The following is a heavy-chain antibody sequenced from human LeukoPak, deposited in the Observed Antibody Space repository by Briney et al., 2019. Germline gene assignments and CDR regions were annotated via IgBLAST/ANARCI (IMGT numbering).Heavy chain of an antibody. V-gene: IGHV4-34*01. CDR1: GGSFSGYY. CDR3: ARYRYSSSWARIGYYYYMDV. CDR2: INHSGST. D-gene: IGHD6-13*01. J-gene: IGHJ6*03. Sequence: SETLSLTCAVYGGSFSGYYWSWIRQPPGKGLEWIGEINHSGSTNYNPSLKSRVTISVDTSKNHFSLKLSSVTAADTAVYYCARYRYSSSWARIGYYYYMDVWGKGTTVTVSS.